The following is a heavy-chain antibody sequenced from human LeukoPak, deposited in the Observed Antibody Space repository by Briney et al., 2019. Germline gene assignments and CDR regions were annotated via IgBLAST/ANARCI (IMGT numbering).Heavy chain of an antibody. CDR2: ISGFNGNT. J-gene: IGHJ3*02. CDR1: GYTFASYG. D-gene: IGHD2/OR15-2a*01. CDR3: ARVPNQYCTSRCYYTAFDI. V-gene: IGHV1-18*01. Sequence: ASVKVSCKASGYTFASYGISWVRQAPGQGLEWMRWISGFNGNTNHAQNLQDRVTMTTDTSTSTAYMELRSLRSDDTAVYFCARVPNQYCTSRCYYTAFDIWGQGTMVTVSS.